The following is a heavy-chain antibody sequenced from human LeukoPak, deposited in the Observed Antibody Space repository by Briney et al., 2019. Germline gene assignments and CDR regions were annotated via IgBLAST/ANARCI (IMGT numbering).Heavy chain of an antibody. V-gene: IGHV1-69*04. CDR1: GGTFSSYA. Sequence: GASAKVSCKASGGTFSSYAISWVRQAPGQGLEWMGRIIPILGIANYAQKFQGRVTITADKSTSTAYMELSSLRSEDTAVYYCATLESIAVAGTGYWGQGTLVTVSS. CDR3: ATLESIAVAGTGY. CDR2: IIPILGIA. J-gene: IGHJ4*02. D-gene: IGHD6-19*01.